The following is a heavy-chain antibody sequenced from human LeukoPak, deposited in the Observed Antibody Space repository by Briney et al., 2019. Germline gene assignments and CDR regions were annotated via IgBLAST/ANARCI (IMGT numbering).Heavy chain of an antibody. CDR3: TTAEGITMVRGARRAYYFDY. J-gene: IGHJ4*02. D-gene: IGHD3-10*01. V-gene: IGHV3-15*01. CDR2: IKSKTDGGTT. Sequence: KTGGSLRLSCAASGFTFSSYAMRWVRQAPGKGLEWVGRIKSKTDGGTTDYAAPVKGRFTISRDDSKNTLYLQMNSLKTEDTAVYYCTTAEGITMVRGARRAYYFDYWGQGTPVTVSS. CDR1: GFTFSSYA.